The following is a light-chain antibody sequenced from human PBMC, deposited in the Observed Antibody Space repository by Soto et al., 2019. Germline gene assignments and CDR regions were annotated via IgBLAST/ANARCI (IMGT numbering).Light chain of an antibody. CDR1: QSLSNW. CDR2: KAS. Sequence: DIQMTQSPSTLSASVGDRVTITCRASQSLSNWLAWYQQKPGKAPKLLIYKASSLESGVPSRFSGSGSGTEFTLTISSLQPDDFATYYCQQYNSYAGTFGQGTKVDNK. J-gene: IGKJ1*01. CDR3: QQYNSYAGT. V-gene: IGKV1-5*03.